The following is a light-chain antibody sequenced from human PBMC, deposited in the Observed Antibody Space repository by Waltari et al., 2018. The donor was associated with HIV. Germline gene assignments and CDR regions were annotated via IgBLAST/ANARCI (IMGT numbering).Light chain of an antibody. CDR3: ASFTSGRLNV. J-gene: IGLJ1*01. V-gene: IGLV2-14*03. Sequence: QSALTQPASVSGSPGQSITFSSTATSNDVGAYDFVSWYQHSPGKVPKLLIYDVYNRPSRISNRFSGSKSGNTAFLTISGLRAEDEADYYCASFTSGRLNVFGSGTKVTVL. CDR1: SNDVGAYDF. CDR2: DVY.